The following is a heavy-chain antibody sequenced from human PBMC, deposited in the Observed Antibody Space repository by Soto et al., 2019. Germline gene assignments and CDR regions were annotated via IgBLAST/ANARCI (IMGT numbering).Heavy chain of an antibody. CDR1: GGSMSSGDYY. CDR3: ARDAPGAAPY. CDR2: INYRGST. V-gene: IGHV4-31*11. J-gene: IGHJ4*02. D-gene: IGHD6-13*01. Sequence: QVQLQESGPGLVKPSQTLSLTCAVSGGSMSSGDYYWNWIRPHPEKGLEWIGYINYRGSTFYNPSRKSRVTISVDTSKNQFSLKLTSVTAADTALYYCARDAPGAAPYWGQGTLVTVSS.